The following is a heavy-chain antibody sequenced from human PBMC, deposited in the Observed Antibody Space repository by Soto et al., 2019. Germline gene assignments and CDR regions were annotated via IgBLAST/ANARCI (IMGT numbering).Heavy chain of an antibody. V-gene: IGHV3-21*01. CDR2: ISSSSSYI. J-gene: IGHJ6*02. CDR1: GFTFSSYS. CDR3: ARDRVVGATNYYYGMDV. Sequence: KPGGSLRLSCAASGFTFSSYSMNWVRQAPGKGLEWVSSISSSSSYIYYADSVKGRFTISRDNAKNSLYLQMNSLRAEDTAVYYCARDRVVGATNYYYGMDVWGQGTTVTVS. D-gene: IGHD1-26*01.